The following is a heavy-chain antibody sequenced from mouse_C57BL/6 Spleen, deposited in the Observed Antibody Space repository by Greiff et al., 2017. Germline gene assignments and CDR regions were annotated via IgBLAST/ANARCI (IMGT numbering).Heavy chain of an antibody. CDR3: ARRTTVVAAGAMDY. CDR1: GYTFTSYW. Sequence: VQLQQPGAELVMPGASVKLSCKASGYTFTSYWMHWVKQRPGQGLEWIGEIDPSDSYTNYNQKFKGKSTLTVDKSYSTAYMQLSSLTSEDSAVYDCARRTTVVAAGAMDYWGQGTSVTVSS. D-gene: IGHD1-1*01. J-gene: IGHJ4*01. CDR2: IDPSDSYT. V-gene: IGHV1-69*01.